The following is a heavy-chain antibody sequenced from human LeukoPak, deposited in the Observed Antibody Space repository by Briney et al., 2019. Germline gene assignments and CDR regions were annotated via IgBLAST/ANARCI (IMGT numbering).Heavy chain of an antibody. CDR1: GFTFSSFT. D-gene: IGHD3-10*01. CDR2: IGGSGAST. CDR3: AKNYYGSGTMGAY. Sequence: GGSLRLSCAASGFTFSSFTMTWVRQAPGKGLEWVSTIGGSGASTYYAGSVKGRSTISRDNSKNTLSLQMNSLRAEDSAIYYCAKNYYGSGTMGAYWGQGTLVTVSS. V-gene: IGHV3-23*01. J-gene: IGHJ4*02.